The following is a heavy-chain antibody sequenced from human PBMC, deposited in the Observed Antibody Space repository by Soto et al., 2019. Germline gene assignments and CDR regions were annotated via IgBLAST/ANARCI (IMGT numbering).Heavy chain of an antibody. D-gene: IGHD3-10*01. Sequence: GECLKISCKGSGYTFTDYWIGWVRQMPGKGLDWMGVIYPGDSDTRYSPSFHGQVTISADKSISTAYLQWSSLKASDTAMYFCARLPGVRGVFDGFNVWGQGTMVTVSS. CDR2: IYPGDSDT. V-gene: IGHV5-51*01. J-gene: IGHJ3*01. CDR3: ARLPGVRGVFDGFNV. CDR1: GYTFTDYW.